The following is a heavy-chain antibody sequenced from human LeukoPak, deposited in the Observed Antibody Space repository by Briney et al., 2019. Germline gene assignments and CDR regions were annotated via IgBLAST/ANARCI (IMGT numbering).Heavy chain of an antibody. CDR2: LSDSGGST. Sequence: GGSLRLSCAASGFTVSSNYMSWVRQAPRKGLEWVSALSDSGGSTYYADSVKGRFTISRDNSKNPLYLQMNSLRAEDTAVYYCAKEVVPAAPWDYMDVWGKGTTVTDSS. CDR1: GFTVSSNY. CDR3: AKEVVPAAPWDYMDV. J-gene: IGHJ6*03. D-gene: IGHD2-2*01. V-gene: IGHV3-23*01.